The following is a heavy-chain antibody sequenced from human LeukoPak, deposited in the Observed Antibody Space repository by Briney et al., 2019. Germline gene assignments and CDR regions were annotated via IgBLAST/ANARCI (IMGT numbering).Heavy chain of an antibody. J-gene: IGHJ4*02. CDR3: AKAMWPLFCYDSSDSNPIDY. V-gene: IGHV3-9*01. CDR1: GFTVSSNY. D-gene: IGHD3-22*01. CDR2: ISWNSGSI. Sequence: PGGSLRLSCAASGFTVSSNYMSWVRQAPGKGLEWVSGISWNSGSIGYADSVRGRFTISRDNVKKSLYLQMNSLRAEDTALYYCAKAMWPLFCYDSSDSNPIDYWGQGTLVTVSS.